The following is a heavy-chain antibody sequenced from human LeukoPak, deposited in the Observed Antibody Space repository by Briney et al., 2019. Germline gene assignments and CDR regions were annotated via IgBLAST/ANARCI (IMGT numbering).Heavy chain of an antibody. J-gene: IGHJ3*02. CDR1: GYTFTGYY. CDR2: INPNSGGT. Sequence: ASVKVSCKASGYTFTGYYMHWVRQAPGQGLEWMGWINPNSGGTNCAQKFQGRVTMTRDTSISTAYMGLSRLRSDDTAVYYCAREYYDSSGSHAFDIWGQGTMVTVSS. D-gene: IGHD3-22*01. CDR3: AREYYDSSGSHAFDI. V-gene: IGHV1-2*02.